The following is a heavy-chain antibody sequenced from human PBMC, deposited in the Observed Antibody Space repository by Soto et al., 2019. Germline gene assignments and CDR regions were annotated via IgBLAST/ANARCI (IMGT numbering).Heavy chain of an antibody. J-gene: IGHJ4*02. CDR2: IYYSGST. D-gene: IGHD6-19*01. V-gene: IGHV4-59*12. CDR1: GGSISSYY. CDR3: ARGPYFRAGVYFDY. Sequence: SETLSLTCTVSGGSISSYYWSWIRQPPGKGLEWIGYIYYSGSTNYNPSLKSRVTISVDRSKNQFSLKLSSVTAADTAVYYCARGPYFRAGVYFDYWGQGTLVTVSS.